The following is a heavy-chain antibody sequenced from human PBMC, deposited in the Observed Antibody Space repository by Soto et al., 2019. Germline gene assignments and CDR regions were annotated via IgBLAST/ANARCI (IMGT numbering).Heavy chain of an antibody. CDR3: ARARRYTYAPPAY. J-gene: IGHJ4*02. Sequence: GGSLRLSCAASGFTFNTYGMHWVRQAPGKGLAWVAVIWYDGSLKYYADSVKGRFTISRDNSKNTLYLQINSLRAEDTAVYYCARARRYTYAPPAYWGQGXLVTVYS. CDR1: GFTFNTYG. V-gene: IGHV3-33*01. CDR2: IWYDGSLK. D-gene: IGHD5-18*01.